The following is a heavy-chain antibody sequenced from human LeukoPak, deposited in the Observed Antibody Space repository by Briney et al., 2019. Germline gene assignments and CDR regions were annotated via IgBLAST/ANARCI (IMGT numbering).Heavy chain of an antibody. V-gene: IGHV3-23*01. J-gene: IGHJ4*02. CDR2: ISGSGGRT. D-gene: IGHD3-10*01. CDR3: AKDGNARRKDYYGSGSYYTHFDY. CDR1: GFTFCSYA. Sequence: HPGGSLRLSCAASGFTFCSYAMSWVRQAPGKGLEWVSAISGSGGRTYYADSVKGRFTISRDNSKNTLYLQMNSLRAEDTAVYYCAKDGNARRKDYYGSGSYYTHFDYWGQGTLVTVSS.